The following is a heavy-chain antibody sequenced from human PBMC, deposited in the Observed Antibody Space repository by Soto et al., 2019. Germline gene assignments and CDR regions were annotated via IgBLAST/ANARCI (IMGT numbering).Heavy chain of an antibody. Sequence: PSETLSLTCTVSGASISGGTYYWTWIRQAPGKGLEWVGHIYYTGSTNYNPALNYRFTISVDTSKNRFSLQLTSVAAADTAVYYCARGAGFSYASTWFDIWGQGTLVTVSS. V-gene: IGHV4-61*03. D-gene: IGHD5-18*01. CDR1: GASISGGTYY. J-gene: IGHJ5*02. CDR3: ARGAGFSYASTWFDI. CDR2: IYYTGST.